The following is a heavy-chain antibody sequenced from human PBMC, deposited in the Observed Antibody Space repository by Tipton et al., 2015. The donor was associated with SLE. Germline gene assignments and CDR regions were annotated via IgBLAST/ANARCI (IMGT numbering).Heavy chain of an antibody. CDR2: VSHSRST. V-gene: IGHV4-34*01. J-gene: IGHJ3*02. CDR1: GGSFSGYA. Sequence: TLSLTCAVSGGSFSGYAWSWVRQPPGKGLEWIGEVSHSRSTNYNPSLKRRVTISVDTSKNQFSRKLSSVTAAETAVYYCARRTTRSSGYVGAFDIWGQGTMVTVSS. CDR3: ARRTTRSSGYVGAFDI. D-gene: IGHD3-22*01.